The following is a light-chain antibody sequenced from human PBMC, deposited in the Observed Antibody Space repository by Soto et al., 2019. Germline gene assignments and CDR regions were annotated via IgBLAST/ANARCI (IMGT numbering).Light chain of an antibody. CDR2: DAS. Sequence: EIVLTQSPAALSLYPGERATLSCRASQSVDSYLAWYQQKPGQAPRLLIYDASNRATGIPARFSGSGSGTDFTLTISRLEPEDFAVYYCQQYGSSPRTFGQGTKVDIK. CDR1: QSVDSY. V-gene: IGKV3-20*01. CDR3: QQYGSSPRT. J-gene: IGKJ1*01.